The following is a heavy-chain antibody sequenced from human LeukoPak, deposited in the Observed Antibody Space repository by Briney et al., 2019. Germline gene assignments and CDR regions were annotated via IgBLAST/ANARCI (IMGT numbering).Heavy chain of an antibody. CDR3: ARSPLYSSGYFFDY. CDR2: IYSGGST. CDR1: GFTVSSNY. D-gene: IGHD6-19*01. V-gene: IGHV3-53*01. Sequence: GGSLRLPCAPSGFTVSSNYMSWVRQAPGKGLEWVSVIYSGGSTYYADSVKGRFTISRDNSKNTLYLQMNSLRAEDTAVYYCARSPLYSSGYFFDYWGQGTLVTVSS. J-gene: IGHJ4*02.